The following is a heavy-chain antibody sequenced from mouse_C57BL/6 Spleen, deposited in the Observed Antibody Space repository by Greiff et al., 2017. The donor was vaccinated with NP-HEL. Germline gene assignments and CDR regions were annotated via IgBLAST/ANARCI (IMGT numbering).Heavy chain of an antibody. CDR1: GYTFTSYW. D-gene: IGHD2-5*01. CDR2: IHPNSGST. J-gene: IGHJ4*01. V-gene: IGHV1-64*01. CDR3: ARSYYSKGYYAMDY. Sequence: VQLQQPGAELVKPGASVKLSCKASGYTFTSYWMHWVKQRPGQGLEWIGMIHPNSGSTNYNEKFKSKATLTVDKSSSTAYMQLSSLTSADSAVYYCARSYYSKGYYAMDYWGQGTSVTVSS.